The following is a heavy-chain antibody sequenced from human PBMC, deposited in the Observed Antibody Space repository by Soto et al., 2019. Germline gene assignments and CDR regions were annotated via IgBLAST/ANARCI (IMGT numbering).Heavy chain of an antibody. J-gene: IGHJ4*02. CDR3: ARTQPHPTTVTPFFDY. Sequence: SETLSLTCTVSGGSISSGDYYWSWIRQPPGKGLEWIGYIYYSGSTYYNPSLKSRVTISVDTSKNQFSLKLSSVTAADTAVYYCARTQPHPTTVTPFFDYWGQGTLVTVSS. CDR1: GGSISSGDYY. V-gene: IGHV4-30-4*01. D-gene: IGHD4-17*01. CDR2: IYYSGST.